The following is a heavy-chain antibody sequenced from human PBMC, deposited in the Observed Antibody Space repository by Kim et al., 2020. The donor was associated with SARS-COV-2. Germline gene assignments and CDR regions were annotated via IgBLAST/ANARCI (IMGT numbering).Heavy chain of an antibody. V-gene: IGHV3-30-3*01. CDR3: ARDSHRYSSSWYFDY. CDR2: ISYDGSNK. D-gene: IGHD6-13*01. Sequence: GGSLRLSCAASGFTFSSYAMHWVRQAPGKGLEWVAVISYDGSNKYYADSVKGRFTISRDNSKNTLYLQMNSLRAEDTAVYYCARDSHRYSSSWYFDYWG. J-gene: IGHJ4*01. CDR1: GFTFSSYA.